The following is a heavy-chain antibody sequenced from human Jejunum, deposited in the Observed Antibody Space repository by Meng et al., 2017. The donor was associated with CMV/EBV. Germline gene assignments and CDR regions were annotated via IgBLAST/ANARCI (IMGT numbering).Heavy chain of an antibody. V-gene: IGHV4-39*07. J-gene: IGHJ4*02. CDR1: GSISSGRYH. CDR3: ARISGGGACCGADY. CDR2: IHNSGST. D-gene: IGHD2-21*02. Sequence: GSISSGRYHWGWIRQTPGKGLEWVGSIHNSGSTHYSPSLKSRVTMSVDTSKNQLSLRLTSVTAADTAVYYCARISGGGACCGADYWGQGTLVTVSS.